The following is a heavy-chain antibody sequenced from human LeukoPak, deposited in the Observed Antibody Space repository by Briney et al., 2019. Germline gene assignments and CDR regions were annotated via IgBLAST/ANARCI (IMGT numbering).Heavy chain of an antibody. V-gene: IGHV3-23*01. J-gene: IGHJ4*02. CDR2: ISSSGGST. CDR1: GFTFSSDA. CDR3: ARGPAASGYYDSRGRYGYFDY. D-gene: IGHD3-22*01. Sequence: GGSLRLSCAASGFTFSSDAMRWVRQAPGKGLEWVSAISSSGGSTYYADSVRGRFIISRDSSKNTLYLQMNSLRVEDTAVYYCARGPAASGYYDSRGRYGYFDYWGQGTLVTVSS.